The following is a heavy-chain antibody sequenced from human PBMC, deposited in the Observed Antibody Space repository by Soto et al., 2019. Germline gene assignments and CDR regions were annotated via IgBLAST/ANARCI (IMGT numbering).Heavy chain of an antibody. V-gene: IGHV3-30-3*01. CDR2: ISYDGSNK. CDR3: AREMTTVVTPPFAY. J-gene: IGHJ4*02. D-gene: IGHD4-17*01. Sequence: QVQLVESGGGVVQPGRSLRLSCAASGFTFSSYAMHWVRQAPGKGLEWVAVISYDGSNKYYADSVKGRFTISRDNSKNTLYLQMNSLRAEDTAVYYCAREMTTVVTPPFAYWGQGTLVTVSS. CDR1: GFTFSSYA.